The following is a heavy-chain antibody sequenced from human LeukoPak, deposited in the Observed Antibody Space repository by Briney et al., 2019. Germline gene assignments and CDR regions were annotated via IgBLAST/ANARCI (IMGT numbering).Heavy chain of an antibody. V-gene: IGHV1-69*04. CDR3: ARVKPNYYDSSAYGTFDI. J-gene: IGHJ3*02. D-gene: IGHD3-22*01. CDR1: GGTFSSHA. CDR2: IIPILGIA. Sequence: AASVKVSCKASGGTFSSHAISWVRQAPGQGLEWMGRIIPILGIANYAQKFQGRVTITADKSTSTAYMELSSLRSEDTAVYYCARVKPNYYDSSAYGTFDIWGQGTMVTVSS.